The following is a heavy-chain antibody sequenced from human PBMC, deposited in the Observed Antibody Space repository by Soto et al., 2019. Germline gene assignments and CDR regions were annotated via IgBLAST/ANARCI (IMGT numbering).Heavy chain of an antibody. V-gene: IGHV4-39*01. CDR3: ASGYCTNGVCFRYYYYMDV. D-gene: IGHD2-8*01. J-gene: IGHJ6*03. CDR2: IYYSGST. Sequence: PPGKGLEWIGSIYYSGSTYYNPSLKSRVTISVDTSKNQFSLKLSSVTAADTAVYYCASGYCTNGVCFRYYYYMDVWGKGTTVTVSS.